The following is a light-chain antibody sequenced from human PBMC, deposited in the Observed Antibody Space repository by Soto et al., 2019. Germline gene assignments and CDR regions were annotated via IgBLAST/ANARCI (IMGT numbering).Light chain of an antibody. CDR3: HSYDSSLSGYV. CDR1: SSNIGAGYD. Sequence: LTQPPSVSGAPGQRVTISCTGSSSNIGAGYDVHWYQQLPGTAPKLLISGNSNRPSGVPDRFSGSKSGTSASLAITGLQAEDEADYYCHSYDSSLSGYVFGTGTKVTVL. CDR2: GNS. V-gene: IGLV1-40*01. J-gene: IGLJ1*01.